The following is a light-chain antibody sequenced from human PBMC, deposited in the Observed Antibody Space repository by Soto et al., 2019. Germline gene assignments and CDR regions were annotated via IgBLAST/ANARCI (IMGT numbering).Light chain of an antibody. Sequence: AIQLTQSPSSLSASVGDRVTITCRASQGISSALAWYQQKPGKAPKLLIYDASSLESGVPSRFSGSGSGTDFPLTISSLPPEDLATYYCQKFNSYPPWTLGQGTKVEIK. CDR1: QGISSA. V-gene: IGKV1-13*02. CDR3: QKFNSYPPWT. J-gene: IGKJ1*01. CDR2: DAS.